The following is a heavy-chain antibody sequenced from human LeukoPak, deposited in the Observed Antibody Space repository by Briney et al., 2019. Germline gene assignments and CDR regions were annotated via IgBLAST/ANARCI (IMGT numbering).Heavy chain of an antibody. J-gene: IGHJ4*02. CDR2: IYWDDDK. CDR1: GFSLTTVGVG. Sequence: SGPTLVKPTQTLTLTCTFSGFSLTTVGVGVGWIRQPPGKALEWLALIYWDDDKRYSPSLKTRLTITKDTSKNQVVLTMTNMDPVDTATYYCARGVYSSSWYYFDYWGQGTLVTVSS. D-gene: IGHD6-13*01. V-gene: IGHV2-5*02. CDR3: ARGVYSSSWYYFDY.